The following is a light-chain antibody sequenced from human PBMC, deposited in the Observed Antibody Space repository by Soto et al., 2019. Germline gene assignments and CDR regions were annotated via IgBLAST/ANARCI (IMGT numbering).Light chain of an antibody. CDR3: PQYGSSPPKYT. Sequence: EIVLTQSPGTLSLSPGERATLSCRASQSVSSTSLAWYQQKPGQAPRLLIYGASSRATGIPDRLSGSGSGTDFSLTISRLEPEDFAVYYCPQYGSSPPKYTFGQGTKLEIK. J-gene: IGKJ2*01. CDR2: GAS. CDR1: QSVSSTS. V-gene: IGKV3-20*01.